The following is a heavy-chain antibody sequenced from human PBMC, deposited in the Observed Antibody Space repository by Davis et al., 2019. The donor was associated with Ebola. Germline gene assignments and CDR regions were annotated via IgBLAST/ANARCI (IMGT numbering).Heavy chain of an antibody. V-gene: IGHV3-9*01. Sequence: GGSLRLSCAASGFTFDDYAMHWVRQAPGKGLEWVSSVSWHSGTIYYADSVKGRFTISRDNAKNSLFLQMNGLRVEDTAFYYCAKEGSSGWYGFDYWGQGTLVTVSS. CDR3: AKEGSSGWYGFDY. CDR2: VSWHSGTI. J-gene: IGHJ4*02. CDR1: GFTFDDYA. D-gene: IGHD6-19*01.